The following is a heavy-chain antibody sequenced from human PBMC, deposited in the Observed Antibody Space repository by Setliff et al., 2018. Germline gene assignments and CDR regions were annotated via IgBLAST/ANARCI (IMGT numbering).Heavy chain of an antibody. J-gene: IGHJ4*02. Sequence: SETLSLTCTVSGGSLSSSSHYWGWIRQPPGKGLEWIGSIYYTGSTYYNPSLKSRVTMSVDTSKSQFSLKLGSATAADTAVYYCARDMGQPYYFESWGLGTLVTVSS. CDR1: GGSLSSSSHY. CDR3: ARDMGQPYYFES. V-gene: IGHV4-39*07. CDR2: IYYTGST. D-gene: IGHD1-1*01.